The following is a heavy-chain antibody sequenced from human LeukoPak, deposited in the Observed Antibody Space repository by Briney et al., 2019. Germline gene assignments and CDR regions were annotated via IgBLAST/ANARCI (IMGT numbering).Heavy chain of an antibody. Sequence: PGGSLRLSCAASGFTFSNYAMSWVRQAPGKGLEWVSAITGSGDTTYYAHPVKGRFTISRDNSKNTLYLQMNSLRADDTAMYYCAREISITMIVVDPIWGQGTLVTVSS. D-gene: IGHD3-22*01. V-gene: IGHV3-23*01. CDR2: ITGSGDTT. CDR3: AREISITMIVVDPI. J-gene: IGHJ4*02. CDR1: GFTFSNYA.